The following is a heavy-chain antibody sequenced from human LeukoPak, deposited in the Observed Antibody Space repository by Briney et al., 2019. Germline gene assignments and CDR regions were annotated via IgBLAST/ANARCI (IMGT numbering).Heavy chain of an antibody. CDR3: ARVGYCTNGVCYNGIDY. V-gene: IGHV1-18*01. J-gene: IGHJ4*02. CDR1: GYTFTSYG. CDR2: ISAYNGNT. D-gene: IGHD2-8*01. Sequence: GASVKVSCKASGYTFTSYGISWVRQAPGQGLEWMGWISAYNGNTNYAQKLQGRVTMTTDTSTSTAYMELRSLRSDDTAVYYCARVGYCTNGVCYNGIDYWGQGTLVTVSS.